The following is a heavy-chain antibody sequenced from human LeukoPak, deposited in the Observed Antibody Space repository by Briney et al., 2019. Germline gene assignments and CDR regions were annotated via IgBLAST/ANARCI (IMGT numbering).Heavy chain of an antibody. CDR2: NYHSGST. Sequence: ASETLSLTCAVSGYSISSGYYWGWIRQPPGKGLEWIGSNYHSGSTYYNPSLKSRVTISVDTSKNQFSLKLSSVTAADTAVYYCARWTGTTDAFDIWGQGTMVTVSS. CDR1: GYSISSGYY. J-gene: IGHJ3*02. V-gene: IGHV4-38-2*01. CDR3: ARWTGTTDAFDI. D-gene: IGHD1-7*01.